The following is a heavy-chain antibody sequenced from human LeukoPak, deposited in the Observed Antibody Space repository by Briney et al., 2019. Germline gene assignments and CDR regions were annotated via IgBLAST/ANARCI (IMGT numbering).Heavy chain of an antibody. CDR1: GGSISSSSYY. Sequence: PSETLSLTCTVSGGSISSSSYYWGWIRRPPGKGLERIGSIYYSGSTYYNPSLKSRVTISVDTSKNQFSLKLSSVTAADTAVYYCARREGYYYGSGNDFDIWGQGTMVTVSS. V-gene: IGHV4-39*01. D-gene: IGHD3-10*01. CDR3: ARREGYYYGSGNDFDI. CDR2: IYYSGST. J-gene: IGHJ3*02.